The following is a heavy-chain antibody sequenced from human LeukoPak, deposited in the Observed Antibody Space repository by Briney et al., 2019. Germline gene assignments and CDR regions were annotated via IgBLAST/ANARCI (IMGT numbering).Heavy chain of an antibody. CDR3: ARVSYGNYATHFDY. V-gene: IGHV1-2*06. J-gene: IGHJ4*02. CDR2: INPSSDYT. CDR1: GYTFTDYY. Sequence: ASVKVSCKASGYTFTDYYMHWVRQAPGQGLEWMGRINPSSDYTEYAQKFQGRVTMTRDTSISTAYMELSSLRSDDTAVYYCARVSYGNYATHFDYWGQGALVTVSS. D-gene: IGHD4-11*01.